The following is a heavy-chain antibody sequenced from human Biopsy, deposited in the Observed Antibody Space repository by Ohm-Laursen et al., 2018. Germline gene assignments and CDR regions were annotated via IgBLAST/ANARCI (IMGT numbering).Heavy chain of an antibody. D-gene: IGHD6-19*01. V-gene: IGHV4-61*08. CDR2: IDYRGST. CDR1: GASVKTSGYF. J-gene: IGHJ4*02. CDR3: ATTTMDTSGWFGNYFDS. Sequence: GTLSFTCSVSGASVKTSGYFWAWIRQPPGKGLEWIGYIDYRGSTKYNPSLRSRVTMSIDTSRNQFSLKLSSVTAADTAVYYCATTTMDTSGWFGNYFDSWGQGTLVTVSA.